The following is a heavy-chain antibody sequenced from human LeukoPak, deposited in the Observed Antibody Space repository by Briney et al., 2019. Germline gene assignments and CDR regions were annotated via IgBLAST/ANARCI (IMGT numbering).Heavy chain of an antibody. CDR1: GGSISSGGYS. CDR2: IYHSGST. Sequence: SQTLSLTCAVSGGSISSGGYSWSWIRQPPGKGLEWIGYIYHSGSTYYNPSLKSRVTISVDTSKNQFSLKLSSVTAADTAVYYCASGSSTSFPEYWGQGTLVTVSS. D-gene: IGHD2-2*01. J-gene: IGHJ4*02. CDR3: ASGSSTSFPEY. V-gene: IGHV4-30-2*02.